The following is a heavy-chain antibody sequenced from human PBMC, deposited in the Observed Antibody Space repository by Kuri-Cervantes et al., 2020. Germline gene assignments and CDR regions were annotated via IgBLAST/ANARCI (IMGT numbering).Heavy chain of an antibody. CDR3: ARDHLGTFDY. CDR2: IYHSGST. J-gene: IGHJ4*02. Sequence: SQTLSLTCAVSGVSISSANWWSWVRQPPGKGLEWIGSIYHSGSTYYNPSLKSRVTISVDTSKNQFSLKLSSVTAADTAVYYCARDHLGTFDYWGQGTLVTVSS. CDR1: GVSISSANW. V-gene: IGHV4-4*02. D-gene: IGHD3-16*01.